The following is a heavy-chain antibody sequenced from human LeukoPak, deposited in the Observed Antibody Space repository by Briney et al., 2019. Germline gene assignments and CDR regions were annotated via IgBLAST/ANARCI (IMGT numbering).Heavy chain of an antibody. V-gene: IGHV3-30*03. D-gene: IGHD3-22*01. J-gene: IGHJ4*02. CDR2: ISYDGSDK. Sequence: GGSLRLSCAASGFTFSSYGMHWVRQAPGKGLQWVAVISYDGSDKYHADSVKGRFTISRDNSKKTLSLQMNSLRAEDTAVYYCARDRSDYDGSGHDYWGQGTLVTVSS. CDR3: ARDRSDYDGSGHDY. CDR1: GFTFSSYG.